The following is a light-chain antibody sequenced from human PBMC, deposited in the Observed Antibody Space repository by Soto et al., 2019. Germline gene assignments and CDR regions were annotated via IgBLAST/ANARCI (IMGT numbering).Light chain of an antibody. V-gene: IGLV2-8*01. CDR2: EVS. CDR3: SSYAGSKGVV. CDR1: SSDVGGYNY. J-gene: IGLJ2*01. Sequence: QSVLTQPPSASGSPGQSVTISCTGTSSDVGGYNYVSWYQQHPGKVPKLMIYEVSKRPSGVPDRFSGSKSGNTASLTVSGLQAEDEADYYCSSYAGSKGVVFGGGTQLTVL.